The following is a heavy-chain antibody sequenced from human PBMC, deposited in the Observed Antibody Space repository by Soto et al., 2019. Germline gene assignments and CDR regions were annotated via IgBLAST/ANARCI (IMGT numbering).Heavy chain of an antibody. J-gene: IGHJ4*02. CDR1: GGSFSGYY. CDR2: INHSGST. CDR3: ARGYGRNFDY. Sequence: QVQLQQWGAGLLKPSETLSLTCAVYGGSFSGYYWSWIRQPPGKGLEWIGEINHSGSTNDKPSRTSRVTISVDTTKNQFSLKLSSVTAADTAVYYFARGYGRNFDYWGQGTLVTVSA. V-gene: IGHV4-34*01. D-gene: IGHD3-10*01.